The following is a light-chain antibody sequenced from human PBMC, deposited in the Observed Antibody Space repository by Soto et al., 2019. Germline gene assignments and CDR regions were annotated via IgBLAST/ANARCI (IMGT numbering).Light chain of an antibody. J-gene: IGKJ1*01. CDR3: QQYESPPWT. CDR2: AAS. V-gene: IGKV1-39*01. Sequence: DIQMTQSPSSLSASVGDRVTITCRASQSISSYLNWYQQKPGKAPKLLIYAASSLQSGVPSRFSGSGSGTDFTLTISSLEPEDFATYYCQQYESPPWTFGQGTKVEIK. CDR1: QSISSY.